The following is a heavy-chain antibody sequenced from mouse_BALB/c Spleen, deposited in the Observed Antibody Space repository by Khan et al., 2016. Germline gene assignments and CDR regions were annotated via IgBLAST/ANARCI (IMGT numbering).Heavy chain of an antibody. Sequence: QIQLVQSGPELKKPGKTVKISCKASGYTFTNYGMNWVKQAPGKGLKWMGWINTYSGESTYADDFKGRFAFSFETSANTAYLQINNLKNEDTATYFCARYRYYYGSSRYFDVWGAGTTVTVSS. D-gene: IGHD1-1*01. CDR3: ARYRYYYGSSRYFDV. J-gene: IGHJ1*01. V-gene: IGHV9-3-1*01. CDR1: GYTFTNYG. CDR2: INTYSGES.